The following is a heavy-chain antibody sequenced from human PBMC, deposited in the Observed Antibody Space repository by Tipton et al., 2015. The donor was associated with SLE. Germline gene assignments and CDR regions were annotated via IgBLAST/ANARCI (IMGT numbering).Heavy chain of an antibody. CDR1: GGSISTGAYS. Sequence: TLSLTCAVSGGSISTGAYSWSWIRQPPGKGLEWIGYIYHSGSPYYNPSLKSRVTISIDRSKNQFSLKLSSVTAADTAVYYCARGIRQQLVKDAFDIWGQGTMVTVSS. D-gene: IGHD6-13*01. J-gene: IGHJ3*02. V-gene: IGHV4-30-2*01. CDR2: IYHSGSP. CDR3: ARGIRQQLVKDAFDI.